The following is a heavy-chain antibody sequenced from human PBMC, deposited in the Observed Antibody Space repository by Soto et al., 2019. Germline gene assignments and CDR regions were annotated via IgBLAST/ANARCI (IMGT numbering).Heavy chain of an antibody. Sequence: QVQLVQSGAEVKKPGSSVKDSCKASGGTFSSYAISWVRQAPGQGLEWMGGIIPIFGTANYAQKFQGRVTITADESTSPAYMELSSLRSEDTAVYYCASSSSWQKGPGYWGQGTLVTVSS. CDR3: ASSSSWQKGPGY. D-gene: IGHD6-13*01. V-gene: IGHV1-69*01. CDR2: IIPIFGTA. CDR1: GGTFSSYA. J-gene: IGHJ4*02.